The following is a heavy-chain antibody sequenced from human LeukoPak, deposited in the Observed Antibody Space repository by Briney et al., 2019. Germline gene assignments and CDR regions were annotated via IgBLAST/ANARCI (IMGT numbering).Heavy chain of an antibody. CDR2: IYYSGST. D-gene: IGHD3-10*01. CDR3: AREGRGVFDY. J-gene: IGHJ4*02. Sequence: SETLSLTCTVSGGSISSYYRSWIRQPPGKGLEWIGYIYYSGSTNYNPSLKSRVTISVDTSKNQFSLKLSSVTAADTAVYYCAREGRGVFDYWGQGTLVTVSS. CDR1: GGSISSYY. V-gene: IGHV4-59*01.